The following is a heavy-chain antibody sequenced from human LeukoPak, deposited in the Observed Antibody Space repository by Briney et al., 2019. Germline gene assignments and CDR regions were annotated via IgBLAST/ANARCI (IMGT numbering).Heavy chain of an antibody. V-gene: IGHV4-30-2*03. CDR1: GFTFSDYF. CDR2: IYYSGST. CDR3: ARHGGSYLDVGYFDY. Sequence: LRLSCAASGFTFSDYFMSWIRQAPGKGLEWIGSIYYSGSTYYNPSLKSRVTISVDTSKNQFSLKLSSVTAADTAMYYCARHGGSYLDVGYFDYWGQGTLVTVSS. D-gene: IGHD1-26*01. J-gene: IGHJ4*02.